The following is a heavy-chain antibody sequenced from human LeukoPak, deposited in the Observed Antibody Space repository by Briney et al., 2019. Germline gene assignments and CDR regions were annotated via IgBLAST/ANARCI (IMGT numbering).Heavy chain of an antibody. D-gene: IGHD6-19*01. CDR1: GGSISSSSYY. CDR3: ARESSATDY. Sequence: KPLETPSLTCIASGGSISSSSYYWGWIRQSPGKGLEWIGRIDYSGNTYYNPSLKSRITISVDTSKNQFSLKLSSVTAADTSLYYCARESSATDYWGQGTLVTFSS. V-gene: IGHV4-39*02. CDR2: IDYSGNT. J-gene: IGHJ4*02.